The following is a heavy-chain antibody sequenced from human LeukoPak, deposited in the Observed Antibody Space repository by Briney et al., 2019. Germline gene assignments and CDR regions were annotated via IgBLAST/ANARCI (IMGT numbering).Heavy chain of an antibody. CDR1: GFPFSSHW. CDR3: ASNWGRYPGY. D-gene: IGHD3-16*01. CDR2: IKEDGSEK. V-gene: IGHV3-7*01. Sequence: TGGSLRLSRAASGFPFSSHWMTWVRQAPGKGLEWVANIKEDGSEKYYVDSVKGRFSISRDNAKNSWYLQMNRLRAEGTTLYHCASNWGRYPGYWGQGVLVTVSS. J-gene: IGHJ4*02.